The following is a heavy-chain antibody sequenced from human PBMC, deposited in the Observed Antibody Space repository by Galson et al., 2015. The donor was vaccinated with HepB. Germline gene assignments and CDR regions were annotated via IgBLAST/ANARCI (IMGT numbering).Heavy chain of an antibody. J-gene: IGHJ2*01. V-gene: IGHV3-7*01. CDR3: ARDYDPSARPLWYSDL. Sequence: SLRLSCAASGFTFSSYWMSWVRQAPGKGLEWVANIKQDGTEKYYVDSVKGRFTISRDNVKNLLYLQMNSLRAEDTAVYYCARDYDPSARPLWYSDLWGRGSLVTVSS. CDR2: IKQDGTEK. D-gene: IGHD3-3*01. CDR1: GFTFSSYW.